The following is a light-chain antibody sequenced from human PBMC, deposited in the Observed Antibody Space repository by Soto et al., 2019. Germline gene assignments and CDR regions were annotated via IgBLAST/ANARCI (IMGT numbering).Light chain of an antibody. CDR2: GNS. CDR3: QSYDSSLSGFYV. Sequence: QSVLTQPPSVSGAPGQRVTISCTGTSSNLGAAYDVHWYQQVPGAAPKLLIYGNSNRPSGVPDRFSGSRSGTSASLAISGLHADDEADYYCQSYDSSLSGFYVFGTGTKLTVL. J-gene: IGLJ1*01. CDR1: SSNLGAAYD. V-gene: IGLV1-40*01.